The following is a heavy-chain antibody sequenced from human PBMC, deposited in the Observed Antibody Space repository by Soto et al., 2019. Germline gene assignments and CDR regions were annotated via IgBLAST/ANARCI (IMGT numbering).Heavy chain of an antibody. Sequence: QITLKESGPTLVKPTQTLTLTCTFSGFSLSTSGVGVGWIRQPPGKALEWLALIYWDDDKRYSPSLKSRLTINKDTSKNQVVLTMTNMDPVDTATYYCAHRRLYYDYIWGSYRSDWFDPWGQGTLVTVSS. CDR2: IYWDDDK. V-gene: IGHV2-5*02. CDR1: GFSLSTSGVG. J-gene: IGHJ5*02. D-gene: IGHD3-16*02. CDR3: AHRRLYYDYIWGSYRSDWFDP.